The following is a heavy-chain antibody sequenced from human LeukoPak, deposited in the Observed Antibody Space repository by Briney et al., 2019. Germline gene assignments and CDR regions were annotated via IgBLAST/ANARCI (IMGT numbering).Heavy chain of an antibody. CDR1: GFTFSSYA. V-gene: IGHV3-23*01. CDR2: ISGSGGST. CDR3: ARGGGHSRDIVVVPAASRAFDI. J-gene: IGHJ3*02. Sequence: PGGSLRLSCAASGFTFSSYAMSWVRQAPGKGLEWVSAISGSGGSTYYADSVKGRFTISRDNSKNTLYLQMNSLRAEDTAVYYCARGGGHSRDIVVVPAASRAFDIWGQGTMVTVSS. D-gene: IGHD2-2*01.